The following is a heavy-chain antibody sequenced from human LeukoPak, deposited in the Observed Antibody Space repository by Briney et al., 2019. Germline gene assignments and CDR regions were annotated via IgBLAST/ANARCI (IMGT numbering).Heavy chain of an antibody. CDR3: ARLSRTDYDILTGYDAFDI. D-gene: IGHD3-9*01. CDR2: INPNSGGT. V-gene: IGHV1-2*02. J-gene: IGHJ3*02. CDR1: GYTFIAYY. Sequence: PRASVKVSCKASGYTFIAYYMHWVRQAPGQGLEWMGWINPNSGGTNYAQKFQGRVTMTRDTSISTAYMELSRLRSDDTAVYYCARLSRTDYDILTGYDAFDIWGQGTMVTVSS.